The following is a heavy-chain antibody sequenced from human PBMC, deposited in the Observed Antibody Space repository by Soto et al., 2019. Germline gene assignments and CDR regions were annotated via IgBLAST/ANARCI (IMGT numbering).Heavy chain of an antibody. Sequence: QMQLVQSGPEVKKPGTSVKVSCKASGFTFTSSAVQWVRQARGQRLEWIGWIVVGSGNTNYAQKFQERVTITRDMSTSTAYMELSSLRSEDTAVYYCAALAPETGTLEWGGFDPWGQGTLVTVSS. V-gene: IGHV1-58*01. CDR2: IVVGSGNT. CDR1: GFTFTSSA. J-gene: IGHJ5*02. CDR3: AALAPETGTLEWGGFDP. D-gene: IGHD1-1*01.